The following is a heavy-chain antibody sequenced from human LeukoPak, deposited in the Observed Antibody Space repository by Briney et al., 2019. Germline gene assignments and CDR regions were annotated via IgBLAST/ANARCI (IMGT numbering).Heavy chain of an antibody. CDR3: ARDLRRRVTAIGYGPREYYYYMDV. V-gene: IGHV4-38-2*02. Sequence: SETLSLTCTVSGYSISSGYFWGWIRQPPGKGLEWIGRMYTSGSTKYNPSLKSRVTMSVDTSKNQFPLKLSSVTAADTAVYYCARDLRRRVTAIGYGPREYYYYMDVWGKGTTVTISS. J-gene: IGHJ6*03. D-gene: IGHD2-21*02. CDR2: MYTSGST. CDR1: GYSISSGYF.